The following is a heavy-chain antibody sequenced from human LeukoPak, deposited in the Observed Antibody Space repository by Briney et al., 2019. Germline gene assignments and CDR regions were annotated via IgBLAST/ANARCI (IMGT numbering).Heavy chain of an antibody. CDR1: GFTLSSYA. D-gene: IGHD1-26*01. CDR3: ARAKVGAFDI. J-gene: IGHJ3*02. Sequence: QPGGSLRLSCAASGFTLSSYAMHCVRQTPGKGLEWVAVISDDGSNKYYADSVKGRFTISRDNSKNTLYLQMNSLRAEDTAVYYCARAKVGAFDIWGQGTMLTVSS. V-gene: IGHV3-30-3*01. CDR2: ISDDGSNK.